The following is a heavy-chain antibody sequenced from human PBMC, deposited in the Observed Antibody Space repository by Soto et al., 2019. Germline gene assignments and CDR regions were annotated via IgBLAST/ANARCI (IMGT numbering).Heavy chain of an antibody. CDR2: IYYSGST. J-gene: IGHJ4*02. CDR3: ARLGYAGNPVTALWYFDY. Sequence: PSETLSLTCTVSGGSITSSSYYWGWIRQPPGKGLEWIGSIYYSGSTYYNPSLKSRVTISVDTSKSQFSLKLSSVTAADTAVYYCARLGYAGNPVTALWYFDYWGQGTLVTVSS. V-gene: IGHV4-39*01. CDR1: GGSITSSSYY. D-gene: IGHD5-12*01.